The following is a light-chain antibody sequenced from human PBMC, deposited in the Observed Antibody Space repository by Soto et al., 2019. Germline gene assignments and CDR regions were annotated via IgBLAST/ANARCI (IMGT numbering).Light chain of an antibody. CDR2: DAS. Sequence: EIVLTQSPGTLSLSPGERATLSCRASQSVGDNYLAWYQQKPGQAPRFLIYDASSRATGIPERFSGSGSGTDFTLTTSRLEPEDFAVYYCEQYGRTPLTFGGGTKVEIK. J-gene: IGKJ4*01. V-gene: IGKV3-20*01. CDR1: QSVGDNY. CDR3: EQYGRTPLT.